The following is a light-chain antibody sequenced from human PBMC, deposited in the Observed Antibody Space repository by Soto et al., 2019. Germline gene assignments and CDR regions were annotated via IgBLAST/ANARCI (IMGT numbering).Light chain of an antibody. CDR1: QSISSW. CDR2: DAS. Sequence: DIQMTQSPSTLSASVGDRVTITCRASQSISSWLAWYQQKPGKAPKLLIYDASSLESGVPSRFSGSGSGTEFTLTISSLQPDDFATYYCQQYNSYPLFGGGNKVEIK. CDR3: QQYNSYPL. V-gene: IGKV1-5*01. J-gene: IGKJ4*01.